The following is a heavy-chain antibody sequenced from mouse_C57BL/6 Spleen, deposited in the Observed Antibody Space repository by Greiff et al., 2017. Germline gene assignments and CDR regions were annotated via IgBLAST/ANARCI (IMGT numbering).Heavy chain of an antibody. CDR1: GYTFTDYE. CDR2: IDPETGGT. V-gene: IGHV1-15*01. D-gene: IGHD1-1*01. J-gene: IGHJ1*03. Sequence: QVHVKRSGAELVRPGASVTLSCKASGYTFTDYEMHWVKQTPVHGLEWIGAIDPETGGTAYNQKFKGKAILTADKSSSTAYMELRSLTSEDSAVYYWTRVYYGSSHWYFDVWGTGTTVTVSS. CDR3: TRVYYGSSHWYFDV.